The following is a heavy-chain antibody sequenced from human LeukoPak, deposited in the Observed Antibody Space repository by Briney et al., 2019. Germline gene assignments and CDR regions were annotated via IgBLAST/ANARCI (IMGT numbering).Heavy chain of an antibody. CDR2: INPNSGGT. CDR1: GYTFTGYY. J-gene: IGHJ4*02. D-gene: IGHD1-20*01. V-gene: IGHV1-2*02. CDR3: ARARYNWNDPIDY. Sequence: WASVKVSCKASGYTFTGYYMHWVRQAPGQGLEWMGWINPNSGGTNYAQKFQGRVTMTRDTSISTAYMELSRLRSDDTAVYYCARARYNWNDPIDYWGQGTLVTVSS.